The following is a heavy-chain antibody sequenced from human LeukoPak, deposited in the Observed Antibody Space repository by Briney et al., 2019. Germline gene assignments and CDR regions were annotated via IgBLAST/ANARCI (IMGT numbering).Heavy chain of an antibody. Sequence: PSETLSLTCTVSGDSISTYYWTWIRQPPGKGLEWIGYIYYSGSTNYNPSLKSRVTISVDTSKNQFSLRLSSVTAADTAVYYCARHTPGIAAAGTIDYWGQGTLVTVSS. J-gene: IGHJ4*02. D-gene: IGHD6-13*01. CDR2: IYYSGST. CDR3: ARHTPGIAAAGTIDY. V-gene: IGHV4-59*08. CDR1: GDSISTYY.